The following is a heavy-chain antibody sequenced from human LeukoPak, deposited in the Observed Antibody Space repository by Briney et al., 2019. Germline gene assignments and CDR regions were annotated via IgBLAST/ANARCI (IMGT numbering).Heavy chain of an antibody. CDR1: GGSISSYY. CDR3: ARATSSYFYYMDV. CDR2: IYTSGST. V-gene: IGHV4-4*08. J-gene: IGHJ6*03. D-gene: IGHD5-12*01. Sequence: SETLSLTCTVSGGSISSYYWSWIRQPPGKGLEWIGRIYTSGSTYYNPSLKSRVTISADTSKNQFSLNVSSVTAADTAVYYCARATSSYFYYMDVWGKGTTVTISS.